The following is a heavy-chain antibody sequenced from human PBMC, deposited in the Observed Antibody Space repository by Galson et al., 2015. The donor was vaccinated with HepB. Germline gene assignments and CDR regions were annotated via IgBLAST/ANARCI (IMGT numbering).Heavy chain of an antibody. CDR3: ARDSWEPQAGGAFDI. J-gene: IGHJ3*02. V-gene: IGHV1-2*02. CDR1: GYTFTGYY. CDR2: INPNSGGT. Sequence: SVKVSCKASGYTFTGYYMHWVRQAPGQGLEWMGWINPNSGGTSYAQEFQGRVTMTRDTSISTAYMELSSVTAADTAVYYCARDSWEPQAGGAFDIWGQGTMVTVSS. D-gene: IGHD1-14*01.